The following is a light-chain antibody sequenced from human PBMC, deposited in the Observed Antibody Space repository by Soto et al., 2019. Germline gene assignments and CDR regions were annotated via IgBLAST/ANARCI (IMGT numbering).Light chain of an antibody. CDR3: QQYYSGPQWT. CDR1: QTVLYSSNNKNY. Sequence: DIVMSQSPDSLAVSLGETATINCKSSQTVLYSSNNKNYLAWYQHKPGQPPKLLIYWASTRESGVPARFSGSGSGTDFTLTISSLQAEDVAVYYCQQYYSGPQWTFGQGTKVEIK. J-gene: IGKJ1*01. CDR2: WAS. V-gene: IGKV4-1*01.